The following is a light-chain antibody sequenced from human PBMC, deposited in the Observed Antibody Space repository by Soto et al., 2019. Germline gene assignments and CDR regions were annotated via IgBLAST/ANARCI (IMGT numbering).Light chain of an antibody. CDR3: QQTFSNPPWT. CDR2: AAS. J-gene: IGKJ1*01. CDR1: QSINSY. Sequence: DIQMTQSPASLSASVGDRVTITCRASQSINSYVNWYQQRPGKAPNLLIYAASTLQSGVPSRFSGSESGTDFTLTISSLQPEAFATYYCQQTFSNPPWTFGQGTKVEIK. V-gene: IGKV1-39*01.